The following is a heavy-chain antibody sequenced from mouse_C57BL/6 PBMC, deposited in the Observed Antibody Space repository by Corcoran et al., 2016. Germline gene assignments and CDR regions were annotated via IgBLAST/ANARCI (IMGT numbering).Heavy chain of an antibody. Sequence: QVQLKQYGAELVRPGASVKLSCKASGYTFTDYYINWVKQRPGQGLEWIARIYPGSGNTYYNEKFKGKATLTAEKSSSTAYMQLSSLTSEDSAVYFCARNYGSSYWYFDVWGTGTTVTVSS. V-gene: IGHV1-76*01. CDR2: IYPGSGNT. J-gene: IGHJ1*03. CDR1: GYTFTDYY. CDR3: ARNYGSSYWYFDV. D-gene: IGHD1-1*01.